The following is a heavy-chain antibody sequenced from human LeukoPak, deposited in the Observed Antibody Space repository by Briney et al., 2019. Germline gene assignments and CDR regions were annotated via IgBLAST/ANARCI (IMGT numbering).Heavy chain of an antibody. Sequence: SETLSLTCTVSGGSISSYYWSWIRQPPGKGLEWIGEINHSGSTNYNPSLKSRVTISVDTSKNQFSLKLSSVTAADTAVYYCARVGYSSGWTHRIYYYYIDVWGKGTTVTISS. J-gene: IGHJ6*03. CDR1: GGSISSYY. CDR3: ARVGYSSGWTHRIYYYYIDV. CDR2: INHSGST. D-gene: IGHD6-19*01. V-gene: IGHV4-34*01.